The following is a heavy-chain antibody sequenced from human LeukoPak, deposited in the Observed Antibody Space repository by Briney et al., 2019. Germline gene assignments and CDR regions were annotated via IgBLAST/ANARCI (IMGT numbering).Heavy chain of an antibody. V-gene: IGHV3-30*04. CDR2: ISYDGSTK. CDR3: AGHFGAWHYFDY. Sequence: GGSLRLSCAASGFTFSSYAIHWVREAPGKGLEWVALISYDGSTKYSTDSVKGRFTISRDNSKNTLYLQMNSLRPEDTAVYYCAGHFGAWHYFDYWGQGTLVTVSS. J-gene: IGHJ4*02. D-gene: IGHD3-3*01. CDR1: GFTFSSYA.